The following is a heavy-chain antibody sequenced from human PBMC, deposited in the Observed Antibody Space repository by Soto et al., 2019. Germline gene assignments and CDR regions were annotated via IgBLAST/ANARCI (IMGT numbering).Heavy chain of an antibody. CDR1: GFIFNTAW. J-gene: IGHJ4*02. CDR2: IKSKTERGTE. CDR3: TTGLYNSVGVDH. D-gene: IGHD2-15*01. Sequence: PGGSLRLSCAASGFIFNTAWMNWVRQAPGKGLEWVGRIKSKTERGTEVYSAPVKGRFIISRDDSEKTLYLQMSSLRIEDTAVYYCTTGLYNSVGVDHWGEGTQVTVSS. V-gene: IGHV3-15*07.